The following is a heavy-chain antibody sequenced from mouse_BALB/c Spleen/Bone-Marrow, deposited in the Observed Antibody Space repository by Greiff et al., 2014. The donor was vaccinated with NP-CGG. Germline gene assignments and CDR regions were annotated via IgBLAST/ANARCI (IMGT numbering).Heavy chain of an antibody. V-gene: IGHV5-6-3*01. Sequence: DVQLQESGGGLVQPGGSLKLSCAASGFTFSSYGMSWVRQTPDKRLELVATINRNGGRTYYPVSVKGRFTISRDNAKNTLYLQMSSLKSEDTAMYYCARDWGTYDGYYWYFDVWGAGTTVTVSS. J-gene: IGHJ1*01. CDR1: GFTFSSYG. CDR2: INRNGGRT. D-gene: IGHD2-3*01. CDR3: ARDWGTYDGYYWYFDV.